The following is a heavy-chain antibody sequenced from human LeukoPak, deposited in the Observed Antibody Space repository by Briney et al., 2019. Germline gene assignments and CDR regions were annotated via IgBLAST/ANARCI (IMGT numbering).Heavy chain of an antibody. D-gene: IGHD6-19*01. Sequence: PGGSLRLSCAASGFTFSSYSMNWVRQAPGKGLEWVSSITGSSSYIYYADSVKGRFTISRDNAKNSLYLQTNSLRAGDSAVYYCTRGNSGWYHNFDYWGQGTLVTVSS. V-gene: IGHV3-21*01. CDR1: GFTFSSYS. CDR3: TRGNSGWYHNFDY. J-gene: IGHJ4*02. CDR2: ITGSSSYI.